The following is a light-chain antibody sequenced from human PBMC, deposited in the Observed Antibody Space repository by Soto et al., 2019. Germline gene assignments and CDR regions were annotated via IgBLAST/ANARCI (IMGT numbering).Light chain of an antibody. CDR3: QQRYSSPPT. CDR1: QSISSY. V-gene: IGKV1-39*01. CDR2: DAS. Sequence: DIEMTQSPDTLSVSVGDRVTITCRASQSISSYLAWYQQKPGKAPRLLIYDASSLATGVPSRFSGSGSGTDFTLTISSLQPEDFATYYCQQRYSSPPTFGQGTRLDIK. J-gene: IGKJ5*01.